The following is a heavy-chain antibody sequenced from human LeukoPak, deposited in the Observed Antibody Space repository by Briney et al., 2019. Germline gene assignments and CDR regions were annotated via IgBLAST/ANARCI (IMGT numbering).Heavy chain of an antibody. CDR3: ARGPGGYCSSTSCYKGAY. CDR2: ISSSSSTI. D-gene: IGHD2-2*02. J-gene: IGHJ4*02. V-gene: IGHV3-48*01. CDR1: GFTFSSYS. Sequence: GGSLRLSCAASGFTFSSYSMNWVRQAPGTGLEWVSYISSSSSTIYYADSVKGRFTISRDNAKNSLYLQMNSLRAEDTAVYYCARGPGGYCSSTSCYKGAYWGQGTLVTVSS.